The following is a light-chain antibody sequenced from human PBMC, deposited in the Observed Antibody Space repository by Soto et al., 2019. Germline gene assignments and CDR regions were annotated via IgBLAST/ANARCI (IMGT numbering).Light chain of an antibody. CDR3: LQDYTYPWT. CDR1: QAIRND. V-gene: IGKV1-6*01. J-gene: IGKJ1*01. CDR2: GAS. Sequence: AIQMTQSPSSLSASVGDRVTITCRASQAIRNDLGWYQQKPGKAPNLLIFGASNLQAGVPVRFSASGSGTNFPLTISNLQPEDFASYYGLQDYTYPWTFGQGTKVDI.